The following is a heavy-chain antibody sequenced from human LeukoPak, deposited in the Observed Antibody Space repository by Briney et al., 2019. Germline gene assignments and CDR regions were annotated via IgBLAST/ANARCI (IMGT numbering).Heavy chain of an antibody. J-gene: IGHJ3*02. Sequence: SETLSLTCTVSGGSTSGHYWSWSRQPPGKGLEWIGYIYYSGSANYNPSLKSRVTISVDTSKNQFPLRLSSVTAADTAVYYCARGTLTTSMKAFDIWGQGTMVTVSS. CDR3: ARGTLTTSMKAFDI. D-gene: IGHD4-17*01. CDR1: GGSTSGHY. V-gene: IGHV4-59*08. CDR2: IYYSGSA.